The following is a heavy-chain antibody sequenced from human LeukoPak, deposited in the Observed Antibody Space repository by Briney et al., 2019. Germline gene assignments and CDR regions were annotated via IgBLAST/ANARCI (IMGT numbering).Heavy chain of an antibody. CDR2: INRDGSTT. D-gene: IGHD3-22*01. J-gene: IGHJ4*02. CDR3: ARGGDYYDSRGYFWRPAEIDY. V-gene: IGHV3-74*03. Sequence: QPGGSLRLSCAASGFTFSSYWMHWVRQAPGKGLVWVSRINRDGSTTTYADSVKGRFTVSRDNAKNTLNLQMNSLRAEDTAVYYCARGGDYYDSRGYFWRPAEIDYWGQGTLVTVSS. CDR1: GFTFSSYW.